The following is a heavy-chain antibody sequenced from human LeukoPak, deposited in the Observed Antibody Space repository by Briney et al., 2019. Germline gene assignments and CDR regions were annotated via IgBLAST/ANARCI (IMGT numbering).Heavy chain of an antibody. J-gene: IGHJ4*02. V-gene: IGHV3-48*01. CDR1: GFTFSSYS. Sequence: GGSLRLSCAASGFTFSSYSMNWVRQAPGKGLEWVSYISSSSSTIYYADSVKGRFTIPRDNAKNSLYLQMNSLRAEDTAVYYCARGDYGDYEAPFDYWGQGTLVTVSS. CDR3: ARGDYGDYEAPFDY. CDR2: ISSSSSTI. D-gene: IGHD4-17*01.